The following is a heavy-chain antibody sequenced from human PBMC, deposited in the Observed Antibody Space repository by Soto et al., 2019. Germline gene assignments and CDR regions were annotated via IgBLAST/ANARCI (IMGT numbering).Heavy chain of an antibody. CDR2: IIPIFGTA. V-gene: IGHV1-69*12. D-gene: IGHD5-12*01. CDR1: GGTFSSYT. Sequence: QVQLVQSGAEVKKPGSSVTVSCKASGGTFSSYTISWVRQAPGQGLEWMGGIIPIFGTANYAQKFQGRVTITADESTSPAYMELSSLRSEDTAVYYCARGNHRWLQLWYFDLWCRGTLVTVSS. CDR3: ARGNHRWLQLWYFDL. J-gene: IGHJ2*01.